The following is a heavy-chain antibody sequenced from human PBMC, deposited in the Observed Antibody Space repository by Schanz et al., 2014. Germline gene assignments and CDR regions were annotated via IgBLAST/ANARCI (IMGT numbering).Heavy chain of an antibody. Sequence: EVQLVESGGGLIQPGGSLRLSCTASGFSFDSYNMNWVRQSPGKGVEWVAFLSFDSRHIYYADSVKGRFTISRDNAKSSLHLQMNSLRADDTAVYYCARDGVAATTDFEYWGQGALVTVSS. CDR3: ARDGVAATTDFEY. V-gene: IGHV3-21*06. CDR1: GFSFDSYN. CDR2: LSFDSRHI. D-gene: IGHD1-1*01. J-gene: IGHJ4*02.